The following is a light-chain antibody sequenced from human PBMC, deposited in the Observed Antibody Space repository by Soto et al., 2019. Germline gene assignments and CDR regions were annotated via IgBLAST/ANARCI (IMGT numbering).Light chain of an antibody. V-gene: IGLV1-44*01. J-gene: IGLJ2*01. Sequence: QSVLSQPTSASGTPGQRVTISCSGRSSNIGSNIVNWYQQLPGTAAKLLIYNNDQRPSGVPDRFSGSKSGTSASLSIRGLQSENEANYYCSAWDASLNAILFGGGTKLTDL. CDR2: NND. CDR3: SAWDASLNAIL. CDR1: SSNIGSNI.